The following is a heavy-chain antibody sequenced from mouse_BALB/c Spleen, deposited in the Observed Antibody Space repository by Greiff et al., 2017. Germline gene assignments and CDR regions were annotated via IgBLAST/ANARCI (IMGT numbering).Heavy chain of an antibody. D-gene: IGHD2-14*01. V-gene: IGHV5-6-5*01. J-gene: IGHJ4*01. CDR2: ISSGGST. CDR3: ARGGGVRHYYAMDY. Sequence: EVQRVESGGGLVKPGGSLKLSCAASGFTFSGYAMSWVRQTPEKRLEWVASISSGGSTYYPDSVKGRFSISRDNARNILYLQMSSLRSGDTAMYYCARGGGVRHYYAMDYWGQGTAVTVSS. CDR1: GFTFSGYA.